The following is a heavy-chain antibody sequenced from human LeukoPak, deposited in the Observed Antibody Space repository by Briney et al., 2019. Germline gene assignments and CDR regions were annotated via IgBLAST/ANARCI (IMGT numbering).Heavy chain of an antibody. D-gene: IGHD5-12*01. Sequence: GASVKVSCKASGGTFSSYAISWVRQAPGQGLEWMGGIIPIFGTANYAQKFQGRVTITADKSTSTAYMELSSLRSEDTAVYYCARGDLEGHGYSGYDYWGQGTLVTVSS. CDR3: ARGDLEGHGYSGYDY. CDR1: GGTFSSYA. CDR2: IIPIFGTA. J-gene: IGHJ4*02. V-gene: IGHV1-69*06.